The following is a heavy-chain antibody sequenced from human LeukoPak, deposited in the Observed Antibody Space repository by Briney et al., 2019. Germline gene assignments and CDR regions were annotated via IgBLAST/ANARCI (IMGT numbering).Heavy chain of an antibody. D-gene: IGHD2-8*02. CDR3: ARVRLVLSYYYGMDV. CDR2: IIPIFGTA. CDR1: GGTLSSYA. V-gene: IGHV1-69*13. J-gene: IGHJ6*02. Sequence: GASVKVSCKASGGTLSSYAISWVRQAPGQGLEWMGGIIPIFGTANYAQKFQGRVTITADESTSTAYMELSSLRSEDTAVYYCARVRLVLSYYYGMDVWGQGTTVTVSS.